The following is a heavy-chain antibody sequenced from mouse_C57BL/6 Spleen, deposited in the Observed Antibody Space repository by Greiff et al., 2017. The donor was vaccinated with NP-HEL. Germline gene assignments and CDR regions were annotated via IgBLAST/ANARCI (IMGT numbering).Heavy chain of an antibody. CDR2: IHPNSGST. CDR3: ARWLLRDGYFDV. CDR1: GYTFTSYW. J-gene: IGHJ1*03. D-gene: IGHD2-3*01. V-gene: IGHV1-64*01. Sequence: QVQLQQPGAELVKPGASVKLSCKASGYTFTSYWMHWVKQRPGQGLEWIGMIHPNSGSTNYNEKFKSKATLTVDKSSSTAYMQLSSLTSEDSAVYYCARWLLRDGYFDVWGTGTTVTVSS.